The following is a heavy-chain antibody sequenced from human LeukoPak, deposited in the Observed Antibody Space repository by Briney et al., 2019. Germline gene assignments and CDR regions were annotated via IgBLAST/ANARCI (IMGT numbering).Heavy chain of an antibody. CDR1: GFIFRNYA. J-gene: IGHJ2*01. V-gene: IGHV3-23*01. Sequence: GGSLRLSCTASGFIFRNYAMSWVRQAPGKGLEWVSTISGAGDNTNYADSVTGRFTISRDNSKNTLYVQMNSLRAEDTAVYYCAKDYSVSNWCFDLWGRGTLVTVSS. D-gene: IGHD5/OR15-5a*01. CDR2: ISGAGDNT. CDR3: AKDYSVSNWCFDL.